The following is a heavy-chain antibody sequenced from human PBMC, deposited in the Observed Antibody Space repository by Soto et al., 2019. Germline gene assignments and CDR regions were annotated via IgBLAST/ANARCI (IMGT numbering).Heavy chain of an antibody. J-gene: IGHJ4*02. CDR2: IIPIFGTA. CDR1: GGTFSSYA. Sequence: QVQLVQSGAEVKKPGSSVKVSCKASGGTFSSYAISWVRQAPGQGLEWMGGIIPIFGTANYAQKFQGRVTIXXDXSXXTAYMELSSLRSEDTAVYYCARSADGYNLIAAFDYWGQGTLVTVSS. V-gene: IGHV1-69*12. D-gene: IGHD5-12*01. CDR3: ARSADGYNLIAAFDY.